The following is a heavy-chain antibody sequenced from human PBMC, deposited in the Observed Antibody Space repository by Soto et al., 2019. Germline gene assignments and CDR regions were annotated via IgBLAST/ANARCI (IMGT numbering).Heavy chain of an antibody. CDR3: ARDAGVSGELYY. CDR1: GSPLTSYG. D-gene: IGHD3-16*01. Sequence: QVRLVQSGAEVKKPGASVKASCKAAGSPLTSYGISWVRRPLGQGLEWMGWISAYNGNPNYPQKLQGRVTMTTDTSTSTAYMELRSLRSDDTAVYYCARDAGVSGELYYWGQGTLVTVSS. J-gene: IGHJ4*02. V-gene: IGHV1-18*01. CDR2: ISAYNGNP.